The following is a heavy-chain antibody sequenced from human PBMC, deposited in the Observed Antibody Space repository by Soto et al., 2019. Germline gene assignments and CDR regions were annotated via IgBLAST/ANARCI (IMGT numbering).Heavy chain of an antibody. CDR2: ISAYNGNT. CDR1: GYTFTSYG. Sequence: ASVKVSCKASGYTFTSYGISWVRQAPGQGLEWMGWISAYNGNTNYAQKNQGRVTMTTDTSTSTAYMELRSLRFDDTAVYYCSRGYCSGGSCYSDSGTGWFDPWGQGTLVTVSS. V-gene: IGHV1-18*01. D-gene: IGHD2-15*01. J-gene: IGHJ5*02. CDR3: SRGYCSGGSCYSDSGTGWFDP.